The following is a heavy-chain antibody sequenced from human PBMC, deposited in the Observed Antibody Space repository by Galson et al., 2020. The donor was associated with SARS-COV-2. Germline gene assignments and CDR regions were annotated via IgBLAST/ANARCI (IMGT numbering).Heavy chain of an antibody. V-gene: IGHV5-51*01. CDR2: IYPSDSDT. Sequence: GESLKISCEASGYIFTNYWIAWVRQTPGKGLELMGIIYPSDSDTRYSPSFQGQVTISADKSINTAYLQWSSLKASDTALYYCARYLLNSGYYYSLTYWGQGTLVTVSS. CDR1: GYIFTNYW. J-gene: IGHJ4*02. CDR3: ARYLLNSGYYYSLTY. D-gene: IGHD3-22*01.